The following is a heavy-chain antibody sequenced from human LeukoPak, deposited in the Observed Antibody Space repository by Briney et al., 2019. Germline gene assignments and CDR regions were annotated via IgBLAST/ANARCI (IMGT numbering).Heavy chain of an antibody. Sequence: GGSLRLSCAASGFTFSSYAMSWVRQAPGKGLEWVSAISGSGGSTYYADSVKGRFTISRDNSKNTLYPQMNSLRAEDTAVYYCAKVFGVLPRAFDIWGQGTMVTVSS. J-gene: IGHJ3*02. CDR1: GFTFSSYA. CDR2: ISGSGGST. D-gene: IGHD3-10*01. V-gene: IGHV3-23*01. CDR3: AKVFGVLPRAFDI.